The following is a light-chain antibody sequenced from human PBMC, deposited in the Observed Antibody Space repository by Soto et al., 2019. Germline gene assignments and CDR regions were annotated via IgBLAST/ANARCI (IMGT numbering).Light chain of an antibody. CDR2: RNN. V-gene: IGLV1-47*01. CDR1: SSNIGSNY. CDR3: AAWDDSLNWV. J-gene: IGLJ3*02. Sequence: QSVXTQPPSASGXXXXRVXXXXXGSSSNIGSNYVYWYQQLPGTAPKLLIYRNNQRPSGVPDRFSGSKSGTSASLAISGLRSEDEADYYCAAWDDSLNWVFGGGTKLTVL.